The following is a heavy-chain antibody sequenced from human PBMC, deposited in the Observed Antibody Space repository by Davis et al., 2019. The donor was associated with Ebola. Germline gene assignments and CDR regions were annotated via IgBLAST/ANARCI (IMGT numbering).Heavy chain of an antibody. V-gene: IGHV4-34*01. CDR3: ARDSQNGGYYGMDV. J-gene: IGHJ6*04. D-gene: IGHD4-23*01. Sequence: MPSETLSLTCAVYGGSFSGHYWSWIRQPPRKGLEWIGEINHSGSTNYNPSLKSRVTMSVDTSKNQFSLKLSSVTAADTAVYYCARDSQNGGYYGMDVWGKGTTVTVSS. CDR1: GGSFSGHY. CDR2: INHSGST.